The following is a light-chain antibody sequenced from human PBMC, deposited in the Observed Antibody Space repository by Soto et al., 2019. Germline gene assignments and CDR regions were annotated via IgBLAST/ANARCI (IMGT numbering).Light chain of an antibody. Sequence: DIQMTQSPSTLSASVGDRVTITCRASQSIRTWLAWYQQRPGKAPKVLISKASTLESGVPSRFSGSGSETEFTLTISSLQPDDFATYYCQQYTTYPWTFGQGTKVDIK. J-gene: IGKJ1*01. CDR2: KAS. CDR3: QQYTTYPWT. CDR1: QSIRTW. V-gene: IGKV1-5*03.